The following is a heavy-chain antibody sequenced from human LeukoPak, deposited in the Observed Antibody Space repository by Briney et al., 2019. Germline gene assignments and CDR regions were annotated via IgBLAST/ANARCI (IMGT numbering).Heavy chain of an antibody. V-gene: IGHV3-30*02. Sequence: GGSLRLSCVASGFNFNIYDIHWVRQPPGKGLEWVAVTRNDAAMVGVADAVKGRFTLSRDNSKNSLHLQMNSLRPEDTAVYYCAKSLRYCCSGSCYFLDYWGQGTLVTVSS. J-gene: IGHJ4*02. D-gene: IGHD2-15*01. CDR2: TRNDAAMV. CDR3: AKSLRYCCSGSCYFLDY. CDR1: GFNFNIYD.